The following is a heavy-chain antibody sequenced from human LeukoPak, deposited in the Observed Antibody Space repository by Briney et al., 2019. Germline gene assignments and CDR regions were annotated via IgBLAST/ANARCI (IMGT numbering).Heavy chain of an antibody. V-gene: IGHV3-53*01. CDR2: IYSGGSI. CDR3: AKGRSATYYYDSSGYYVY. Sequence: GGSLRLSCAASGLIVSSNYMTWVRQAPGKGLEWVSVIYSGGSIYYADSVKGRFTISRDNSRNTLYLQMNSLRAEDTAVYYCAKGRSATYYYDSSGYYVYWGQGTLVTVSS. D-gene: IGHD3-22*01. J-gene: IGHJ4*02. CDR1: GLIVSSNY.